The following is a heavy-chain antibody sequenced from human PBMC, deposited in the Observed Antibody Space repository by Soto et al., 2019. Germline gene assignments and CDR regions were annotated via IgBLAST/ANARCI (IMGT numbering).Heavy chain of an antibody. CDR3: AKDLRYCSSTSCSLYNWFDP. CDR1: GDSVSSNSAA. V-gene: IGHV6-1*01. D-gene: IGHD2-2*01. J-gene: IGHJ5*02. CDR2: TYYRSKWYN. Sequence: SQTLSLTCAISGDSVSSNSAAWNWIRQSPSRGLEWLGRTYYRSKWYNDYAVSVKSRITINPDTSKNQFSLQLNSVTPEDTAVYYCAKDLRYCSSTSCSLYNWFDPWGQGTLVTVPQ.